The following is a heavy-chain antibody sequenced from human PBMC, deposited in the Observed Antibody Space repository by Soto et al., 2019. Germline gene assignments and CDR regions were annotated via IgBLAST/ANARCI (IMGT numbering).Heavy chain of an antibody. CDR1: GGSFSGYY. J-gene: IGHJ5*02. CDR3: ARDGHNNCFDP. V-gene: IGHV4-34*01. Sequence: SETLSLTCAVYGGSFSGYYWSWIRQPPGKGLEWIGEINHSGSTNYNPSLKGRVTISVDTSKNQFSLKLSSVTAADTAVYYCARDGHNNCFDPWGQGTLVTVAS. CDR2: INHSGST.